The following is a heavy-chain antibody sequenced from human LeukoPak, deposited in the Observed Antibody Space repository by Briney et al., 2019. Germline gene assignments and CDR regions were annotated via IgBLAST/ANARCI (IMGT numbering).Heavy chain of an antibody. CDR3: AKGGVFGYGDYIDY. J-gene: IGHJ4*02. V-gene: IGHV3-23*01. CDR2: ISGSGGST. CDR1: GFTFSSYA. Sequence: PGGSLRLSCAASGFTFSSYAMSWVRQAPGKGLEWVSAISGSGGSTYYADSVKGRFTISRDNSMNTLYLQMNSLRAEDTAVYYCAKGGVFGYGDYIDYWGQGTLVTVSS. D-gene: IGHD3-10*01.